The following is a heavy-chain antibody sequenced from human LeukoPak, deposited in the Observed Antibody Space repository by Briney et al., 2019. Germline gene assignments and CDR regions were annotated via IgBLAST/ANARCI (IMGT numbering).Heavy chain of an antibody. Sequence: SVKVSCKASGYTFTSYGISWVRQAPGQGLEWMGGIIPIFGTANYAQKFQGRVTITADESTSTAYMELSSLRSEDTAVYYCARSARRGGRTYYDSSGYYSDLDYWGQGTLVTVSS. CDR2: IIPIFGTA. V-gene: IGHV1-69*13. J-gene: IGHJ4*02. CDR1: GYTFTSYG. D-gene: IGHD3-22*01. CDR3: ARSARRGGRTYYDSSGYYSDLDY.